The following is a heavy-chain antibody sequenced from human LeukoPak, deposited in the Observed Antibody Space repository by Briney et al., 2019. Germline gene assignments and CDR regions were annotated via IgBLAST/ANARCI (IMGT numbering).Heavy chain of an antibody. Sequence: GASVKVSCKASGYTFTGYYVHWVRQAPGQGLEWMGWINPKSGGTKYAQKFQGSVTMTRDTSISTVYMELSRLTSDDTAVYYCARSRRMDVWGQGTTVTVSS. CDR2: INPKSGGT. CDR1: GYTFTGYY. CDR3: ARSRRMDV. V-gene: IGHV1-2*02. J-gene: IGHJ6*02.